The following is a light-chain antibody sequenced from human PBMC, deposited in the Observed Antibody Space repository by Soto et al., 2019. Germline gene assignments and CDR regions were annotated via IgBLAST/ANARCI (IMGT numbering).Light chain of an antibody. CDR2: VAS. V-gene: IGKV1-39*01. CDR1: QNIDNS. J-gene: IGKJ3*01. CDR3: PQSYTSPFT. Sequence: DIQMTQSPSSLSASVGDRVTITCLASQNIDNSLNWYQQKPGKAPRLLIYVASSLQSGVPSRFSCSGSGTEFTLTISSLQPEDFASYSCPQSYTSPFTFGPGTKVHV.